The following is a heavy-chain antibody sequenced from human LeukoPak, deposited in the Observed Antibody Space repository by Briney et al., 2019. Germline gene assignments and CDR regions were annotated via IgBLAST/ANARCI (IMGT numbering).Heavy chain of an antibody. J-gene: IGHJ3*02. CDR3: ARAGPYDAFDI. CDR2: IYSGGST. D-gene: IGHD1-14*01. V-gene: IGHV3-53*04. Sequence: GGSLRLSCAASGFSVNSNYMSWVRRAPGKGLERVLVIYSGGSTYYADSVKGRFTISRHISKNTLYLQMNSLRAEDTAVYYCARAGPYDAFDIWGQGTMVTVSS. CDR1: GFSVNSNY.